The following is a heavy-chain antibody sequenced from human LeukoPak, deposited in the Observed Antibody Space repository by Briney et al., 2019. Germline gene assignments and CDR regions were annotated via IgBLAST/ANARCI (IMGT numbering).Heavy chain of an antibody. Sequence: ASVKVSCKVSGYTLSGLSMHWARQAPGKGLEWMGGFDPEDGEILYAQKFQGRVTITRNTSISTAYMELSSLRSEDTAVYYCARATLGATWKFFGYWGQGTLVTVSS. CDR3: ARATLGATWKFFGY. V-gene: IGHV1-24*01. CDR1: GYTLSGLS. J-gene: IGHJ4*02. CDR2: FDPEDGEI. D-gene: IGHD1-26*01.